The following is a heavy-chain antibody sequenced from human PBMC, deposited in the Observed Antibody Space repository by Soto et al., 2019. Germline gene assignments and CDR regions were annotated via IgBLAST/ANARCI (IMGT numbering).Heavy chain of an antibody. V-gene: IGHV3-53*05. CDR1: GFTVSSNY. CDR2: IHSDGST. D-gene: IGHD3-3*01. CDR3: ARALDFWSAYFDY. J-gene: IGHJ4*02. Sequence: GGSLRLSCAASGFTVSSNYMSWVRQAPGKGLEWLSVIHSDGSTYYADSVKGRFTISRDNSKNTLYLQMNSLRTEDTAVYYCARALDFWSAYFDYWGQGSLVTVSS.